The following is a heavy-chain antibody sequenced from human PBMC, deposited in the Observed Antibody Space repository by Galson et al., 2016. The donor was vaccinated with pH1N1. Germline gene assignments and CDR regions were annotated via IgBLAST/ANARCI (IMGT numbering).Heavy chain of an antibody. Sequence: TLSLPCTASGASISSGGYHWSWIRRSAGKGLEWIGHVYSSGRTTYSPSLKSRVTISIDTSKNQFPLKLDSVTAAETAIYYCARDRSVLRYFDWLPNWFDPWGQGALVTVSS. D-gene: IGHD3-9*01. J-gene: IGHJ5*02. V-gene: IGHV4-61*09. CDR2: VYSSGRT. CDR1: GASISSGGYH. CDR3: ARDRSVLRYFDWLPNWFDP.